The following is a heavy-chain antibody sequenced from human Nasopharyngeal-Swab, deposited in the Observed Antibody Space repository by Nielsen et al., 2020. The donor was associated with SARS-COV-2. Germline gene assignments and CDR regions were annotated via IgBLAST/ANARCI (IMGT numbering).Heavy chain of an antibody. Sequence: GESLKISCAASGFFFRSYTMNWVRQAPGKGLEWVSTISFNGIHIYYADSVKGRFTISRDNAGNSVFLQMNSLRAEDTAVYYCAKDGVLGMWGYFDFGGQGTMVTVSS. D-gene: IGHD1-26*01. CDR2: ISFNGIHI. CDR1: GFFFRSYT. J-gene: IGHJ4*02. CDR3: AKDGVLGMWGYFDF. V-gene: IGHV3-21*01.